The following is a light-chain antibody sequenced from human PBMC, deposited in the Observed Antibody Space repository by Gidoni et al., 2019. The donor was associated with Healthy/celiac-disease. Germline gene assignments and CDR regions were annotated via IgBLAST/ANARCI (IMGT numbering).Light chain of an antibody. CDR2: AAS. V-gene: IGKV1-12*01. CDR1: QSISSW. CDR3: QQANSFPLT. Sequence: DIQMTQSPSSVPASVRDRVTITWRASQSISSWLAWYQQKPGKAPKLMIYAASSLQSGVPSRFSGSCSGTDFPITISSLPPEDFASYYCQQANSFPLTFGGGTNVEIK. J-gene: IGKJ4*01.